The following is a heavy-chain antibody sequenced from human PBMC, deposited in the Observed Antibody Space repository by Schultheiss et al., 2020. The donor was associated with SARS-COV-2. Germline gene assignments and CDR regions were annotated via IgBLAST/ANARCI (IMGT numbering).Heavy chain of an antibody. CDR3: AATYGGWFDP. V-gene: IGHV1-18*04. CDR2: ISAYNGNT. J-gene: IGHJ5*02. CDR1: GYTFTGYY. D-gene: IGHD3-16*01. Sequence: ASVKVSCKASGYTFTGYYMHWVRQATGQGLEWMGWISAYNGNTNYAQKLQGRVTMTTDTSTSTAYMELSSLRSDDTAVYYCAATYGGWFDPWGQGTLVTVSS.